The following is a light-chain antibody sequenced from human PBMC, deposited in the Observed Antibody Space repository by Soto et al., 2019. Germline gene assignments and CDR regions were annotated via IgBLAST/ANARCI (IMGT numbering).Light chain of an antibody. CDR3: QQYGSSPLT. CDR1: QSVSSSY. J-gene: IGKJ4*01. V-gene: IGKV3-20*01. CDR2: DAS. Sequence: EIVLTQSPGTLSLSPGERATLSCRASQSVSSSYLAWYQQKPGQAPRLLIYDASSRATGIPDRFSGSGSGTDFTLTISRLEPEDVAVCYCQQYGSSPLTFGGGTKVEIK.